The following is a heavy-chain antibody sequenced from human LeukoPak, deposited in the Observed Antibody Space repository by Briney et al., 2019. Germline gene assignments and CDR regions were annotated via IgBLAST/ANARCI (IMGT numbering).Heavy chain of an antibody. CDR2: ISDDGNHK. D-gene: IGHD1-26*01. CDR3: ARDSRSSGL. Sequence: PGRSLRLSCAASGSTFSSFAMHWVRQAPGKGLEWVALISDDGNHKHYADSVKGRFTISRDNSKNTLFVQMNSLRAEDTAVYYCARDSRSSGLWGRGTLVTVSS. J-gene: IGHJ2*01. V-gene: IGHV3-33*01. CDR1: GSTFSSFA.